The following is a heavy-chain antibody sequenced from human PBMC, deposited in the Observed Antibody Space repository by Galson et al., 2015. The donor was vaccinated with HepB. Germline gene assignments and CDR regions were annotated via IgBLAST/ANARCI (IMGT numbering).Heavy chain of an antibody. Sequence: SLRLSCAASGFNFSNCTMNWVRQAPGKGLEWVSWINNLSSNIDYADSVKGRFTISRDNAKNSLYLQMNSLRAEDTAVYYCARLAVTGTALWGQGTLVTVSS. D-gene: IGHD6-19*01. CDR1: GFNFSNCT. CDR2: INNLSSNI. V-gene: IGHV3-48*01. CDR3: ARLAVTGTAL. J-gene: IGHJ4*02.